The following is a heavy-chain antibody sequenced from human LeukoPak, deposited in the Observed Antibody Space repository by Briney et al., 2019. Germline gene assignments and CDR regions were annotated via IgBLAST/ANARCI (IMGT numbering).Heavy chain of an antibody. V-gene: IGHV4-59*01. CDR1: CGYKSSFY. Sequence: TSETLSLTCSVSCGYKSSFYWRWLGQPPGKGREWIVYIYYSGSTNYNPSLKSRVTISVAPSKNQFSLKLSSVTAADTAVYYCARGGYSYYEYFQHWGQGTLVTVSS. J-gene: IGHJ1*01. CDR3: ARGGYSYYEYFQH. D-gene: IGHD5-18*01. CDR2: IYYSGST.